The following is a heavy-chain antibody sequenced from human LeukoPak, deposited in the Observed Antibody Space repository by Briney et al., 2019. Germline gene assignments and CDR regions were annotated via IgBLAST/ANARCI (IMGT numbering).Heavy chain of an antibody. CDR2: INHSGST. J-gene: IGHJ6*04. D-gene: IGHD6-13*01. Sequence: SETLSLTCAVYGGSFSGYYWSWIRQPPGKGLEWIGEINHSGSTNYNPSLKSQVTISVDTSKNQFSLKLSSVTAADTAVYYCARGIAARPRGMDVWGKGTTVTVSS. CDR3: ARGIAARPRGMDV. CDR1: GGSFSGYY. V-gene: IGHV4-34*01.